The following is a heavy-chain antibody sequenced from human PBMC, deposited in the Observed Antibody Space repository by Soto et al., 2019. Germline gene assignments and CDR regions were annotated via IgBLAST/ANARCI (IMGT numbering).Heavy chain of an antibody. CDR1: GFTFDDYA. CDR2: ISGSGGST. V-gene: IGHV3-23*04. CDR3: AKTGSGWYVVDY. Sequence: EVQLVESGGGLVQPGRSLRLSCAASGFTFDDYAMHWVRQAPGKGLEWVSGISGSGGSTYYADSVKGRFTISRDNSKNTLYLQMNSLRAEDTAVYYCAKTGSGWYVVDYWGQGTLVTVSS. J-gene: IGHJ4*02. D-gene: IGHD6-19*01.